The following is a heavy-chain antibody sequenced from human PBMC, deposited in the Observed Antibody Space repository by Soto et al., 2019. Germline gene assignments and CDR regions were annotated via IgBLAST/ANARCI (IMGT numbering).Heavy chain of an antibody. Sequence: EVQLVESGGGLVQPGGTLRLSCAASGFSFTSYWMHWVRKAPGKGLEWISRISTDGTTIGFAASVMGRFTASRDNAKNTVYLQLISLRVDDTSGYYCVRDRTTFTLFDYWGQGTLVIVSS. V-gene: IGHV3-74*01. CDR2: ISTDGTTI. CDR3: VRDRTTFTLFDY. J-gene: IGHJ4*02. CDR1: GFSFTSYW. D-gene: IGHD3-3*02.